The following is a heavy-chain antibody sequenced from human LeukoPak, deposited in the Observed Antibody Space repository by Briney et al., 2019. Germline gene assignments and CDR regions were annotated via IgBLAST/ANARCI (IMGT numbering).Heavy chain of an antibody. CDR1: GVSISNYF. V-gene: IGHV4-59*01. Sequence: KPSETLSLTCTVSGVSISNYFWSWIRQPPGKGLEWIGYIYYTGSANYSPSLKSRVTISIDTSKTQFSLKVSSVTAADTAIYYCVRSKSGTYGWFDPWGQGTLVTVFS. J-gene: IGHJ5*02. CDR2: IYYTGSA. CDR3: VRSKSGTYGWFDP. D-gene: IGHD4-17*01.